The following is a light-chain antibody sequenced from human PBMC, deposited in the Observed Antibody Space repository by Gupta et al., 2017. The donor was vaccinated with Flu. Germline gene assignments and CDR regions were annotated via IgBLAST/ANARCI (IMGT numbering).Light chain of an antibody. Sequence: DVVITQYPLPLPVTLGQPASIPCTSTQSLVYSDGNTYLNWFQQRPGQSPRRLIYEVANRDAGVPDRFSGSRSGAGTDFTLKSSRGEAEDVGVYYCMPGNHPWTFGQGTKLEIK. CDR2: EVA. CDR3: MPGNHPWT. V-gene: IGKV2-30*01. J-gene: IGKJ2*02. CDR1: QSLVYSDGNTY.